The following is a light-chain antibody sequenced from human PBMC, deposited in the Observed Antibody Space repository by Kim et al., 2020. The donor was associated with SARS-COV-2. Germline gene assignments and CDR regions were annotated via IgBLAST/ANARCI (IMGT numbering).Light chain of an antibody. V-gene: IGKV3-20*01. CDR3: HQYGSLPRT. J-gene: IGKJ1*01. Sequence: SPGERATLSCRASQSVSSSSFAWYQQKPGQAPRLLIYGASSRATGIPDRFTGSGSGTDFTLTISRLEPEDFAVYYCHQYGSLPRTFGQGTKVDIK. CDR2: GAS. CDR1: QSVSSSS.